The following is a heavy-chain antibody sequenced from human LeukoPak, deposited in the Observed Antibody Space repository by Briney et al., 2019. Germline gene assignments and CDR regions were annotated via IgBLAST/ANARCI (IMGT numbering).Heavy chain of an antibody. CDR1: GLTFRIYS. CDR2: ISSSSRYI. Sequence: GGSLRLSCAASGLTFRIYSLNWVRQAPGKGLERVSSISSSSRYIYYADSVKGRFTISRDNAKNSLYLQMNSLRAEDTAVYYCAELGITMIRGVWGKGTTVTISS. CDR3: AELGITMIRGV. D-gene: IGHD3-22*01. V-gene: IGHV3-21*01. J-gene: IGHJ6*04.